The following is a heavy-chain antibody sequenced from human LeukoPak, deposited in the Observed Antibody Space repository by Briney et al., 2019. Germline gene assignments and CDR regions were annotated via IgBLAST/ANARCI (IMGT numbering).Heavy chain of an antibody. CDR3: AKDQYGDYPNYGMDV. D-gene: IGHD4-17*01. V-gene: IGHV3-23*01. CDR1: GFTFSSYA. J-gene: IGHJ6*04. Sequence: PPGGSLRLSCAASGFTFSSYAMSWVRQAPGKGLEWVSAISGSGGSTYYADSVKGRFTISRGNSKNTLYLQMNSLRAEDTAVYYCAKDQYGDYPNYGMDVWGKGTTVTVSS. CDR2: ISGSGGST.